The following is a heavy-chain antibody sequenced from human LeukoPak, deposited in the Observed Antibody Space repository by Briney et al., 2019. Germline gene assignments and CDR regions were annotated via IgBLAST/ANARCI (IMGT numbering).Heavy chain of an antibody. CDR1: GGSVSSSNYY. CDR3: ARGGTAALDY. J-gene: IGHJ4*02. CDR2: IYYSGST. D-gene: IGHD6-13*01. Sequence: SETLSLTCTVSGGSVSSSNYYWSWVRQPPGKGLEWIGYIYYSGSTNYNPSLKSRITISADTSKNQFSLKLSSVTAADTAVYYCARGGTAALDYWGQGTLVTVSS. V-gene: IGHV4-61*01.